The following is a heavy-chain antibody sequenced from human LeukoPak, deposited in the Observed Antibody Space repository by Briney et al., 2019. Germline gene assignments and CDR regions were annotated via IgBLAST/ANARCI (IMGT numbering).Heavy chain of an antibody. V-gene: IGHV3-7*05. CDR3: ASLTSGLYCTNGVCYTNYARYYYYGMDV. D-gene: IGHD2-8*01. CDR2: IKQDGSEK. CDR1: GFTFSSYW. Sequence: PGGSLRLSCAASGFTFSSYWMSWVRQAPGKGLEWVANIKQDGSEKYYVDSVKGRFTISRDNAKNSLYLQMNSLRAEDTAVYYCASLTSGLYCTNGVCYTNYARYYYYGMDVWGQGATVTVSS. J-gene: IGHJ6*02.